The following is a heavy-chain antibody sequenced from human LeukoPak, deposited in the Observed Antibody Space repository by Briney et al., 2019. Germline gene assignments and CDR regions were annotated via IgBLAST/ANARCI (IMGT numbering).Heavy chain of an antibody. V-gene: IGHV3-48*03. J-gene: IGHJ4*02. CDR3: ARDYASDY. D-gene: IGHD3-10*01. CDR2: ISRSGDTI. CDR1: GFTFSRYE. Sequence: GSLRLSCAASGFTFSRYEMNWVRQAPGKGLGWVSYISRSGDTIYFADSVKGRFTISRDNAKNSLYLQMSSLRAEDTAVYYCARDYASDYWGQGTLVTVSS.